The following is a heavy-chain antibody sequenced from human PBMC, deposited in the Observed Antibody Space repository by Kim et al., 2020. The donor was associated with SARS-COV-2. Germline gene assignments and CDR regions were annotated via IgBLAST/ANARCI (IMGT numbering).Heavy chain of an antibody. CDR3: ARDLWFGGSYYYGMDV. CDR2: IYSGGST. CDR1: GFTVSSNY. Sequence: GGSLRLSCAASGFTVSSNYMSWVRQAPGKGLEWVSVIYSGGSTYYADSVKGRFTISRDNSKNTLYLQMNSLRAEDTAVYYCARDLWFGGSYYYGMDVWGQGTTVTVSS. J-gene: IGHJ6*02. V-gene: IGHV3-53*01. D-gene: IGHD3-10*01.